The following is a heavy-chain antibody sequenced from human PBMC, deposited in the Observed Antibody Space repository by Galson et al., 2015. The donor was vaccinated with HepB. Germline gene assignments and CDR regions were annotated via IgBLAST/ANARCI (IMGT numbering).Heavy chain of an antibody. D-gene: IGHD2-8*02. Sequence: SLRLSCAASGFTFSTYAMGWVRQTPGKGLEWVAAISGSDDGTYHAASVRGRFTISRDDSKNTLYLQMNRLRAEDTATYYCAKGMAGSCTRVLCYSFDYWGQGSLVTVSS. V-gene: IGHV3-23*01. CDR2: ISGSDDGT. CDR1: GFTFSTYA. J-gene: IGHJ4*02. CDR3: AKGMAGSCTRVLCYSFDY.